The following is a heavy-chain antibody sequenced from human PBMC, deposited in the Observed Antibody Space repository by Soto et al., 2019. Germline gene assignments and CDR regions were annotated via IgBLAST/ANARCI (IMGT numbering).Heavy chain of an antibody. CDR1: GFTFSSYG. CDR2: ISYDGSNK. J-gene: IGHJ6*01. Sequence: QVQLVESGGGVVQPVRSLRLSCAASGFTFSSYGMHWVRQAPGKGLEWVAVISYDGSNKYYADSVKGRFTISRDNSKNTLYLQMNSLRAEDTAVYYCAKAAGRDGYNYHYYYGMDVW. V-gene: IGHV3-30*18. D-gene: IGHD5-12*01. CDR3: AKAAGRDGYNYHYYYGMDV.